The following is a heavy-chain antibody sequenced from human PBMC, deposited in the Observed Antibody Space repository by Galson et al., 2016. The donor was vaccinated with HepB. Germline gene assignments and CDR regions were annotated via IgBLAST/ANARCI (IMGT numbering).Heavy chain of an antibody. CDR2: IHYSGST. Sequence: ETLSLTCTVSGGSLNNFYWSWIRQSPGKGLEWIGYIHYSGSTNYNPSLSSRVTISLDTSNNQFPLKLTSVTAADTAVYYCARDSWASAVGWNYWGQGTLVTVSS. D-gene: IGHD1-26*01. CDR1: GGSLNNFY. CDR3: ARDSWASAVGWNY. V-gene: IGHV4-59*01. J-gene: IGHJ4*02.